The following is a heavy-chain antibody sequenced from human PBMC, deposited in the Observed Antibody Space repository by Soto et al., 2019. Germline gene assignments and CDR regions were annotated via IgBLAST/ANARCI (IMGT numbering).Heavy chain of an antibody. CDR2: INPNSGGT. Sequence: ASVKVSCKASGGTFSSYTISWVRQAPGQGLEWMGWINPNSGGTNYAQKFQGWVTMTRDTSISTAYMELSRLRSDDTAVYYCARVTTAFDYWGQGTLVTVSS. CDR1: GGTFSSYT. D-gene: IGHD3-22*01. V-gene: IGHV1-2*04. J-gene: IGHJ4*02. CDR3: ARVTTAFDY.